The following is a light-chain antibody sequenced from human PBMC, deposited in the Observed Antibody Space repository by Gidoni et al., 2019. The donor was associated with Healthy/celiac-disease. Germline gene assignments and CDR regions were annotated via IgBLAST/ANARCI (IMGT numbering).Light chain of an antibody. J-gene: IGLJ2*01. CDR1: ALPKKY. Sequence: SYELTQTPSVSVSPGQTASITCSGDALPKKYAYWYRQKSGQAPVLVIYEDSKRPSVIPERFSGSSSGTMATLTISGAQVEDEADYYCYSTDSSGNPRGVFGGGTKLTVL. CDR3: YSTDSSGNPRGV. CDR2: EDS. V-gene: IGLV3-10*01.